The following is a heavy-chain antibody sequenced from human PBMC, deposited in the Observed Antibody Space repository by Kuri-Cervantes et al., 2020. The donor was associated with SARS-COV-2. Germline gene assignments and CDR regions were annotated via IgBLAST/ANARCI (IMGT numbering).Heavy chain of an antibody. Sequence: GGSLRLSCAASGFTFGSYEMHWVRQAPGKGLEWVSYISSSGSAIYYADSVKGRFTISRDNAKNSLYLQMNSLRDEDTAVYYCARESRDAYNLGSFDLWGRGTPVTVSS. CDR1: GFTFGSYE. J-gene: IGHJ2*01. CDR3: ARESRDAYNLGSFDL. CDR2: ISSSGSAI. D-gene: IGHD5-24*01. V-gene: IGHV3-48*03.